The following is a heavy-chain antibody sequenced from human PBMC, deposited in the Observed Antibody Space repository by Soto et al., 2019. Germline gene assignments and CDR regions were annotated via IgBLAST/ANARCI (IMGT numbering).Heavy chain of an antibody. CDR2: IYSGGST. V-gene: IGHV3-53*01. CDR3: ARDLIIAAAGTRDGFDYYYGMDV. CDR1: GFTVSSNY. Sequence: GVSLRLSCAASGFTVSSNYMSWVRQAPGKGLEWVSVIYSGGSTYYADSVKGRFTISRDNSKNTLYLQMNSLRAEDTAVYYCARDLIIAAAGTRDGFDYYYGMDVWGQGTTVTVSS. D-gene: IGHD6-13*01. J-gene: IGHJ6*02.